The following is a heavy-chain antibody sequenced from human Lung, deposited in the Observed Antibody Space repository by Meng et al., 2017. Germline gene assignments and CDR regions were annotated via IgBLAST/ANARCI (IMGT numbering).Heavy chain of an antibody. J-gene: IGHJ4*02. D-gene: IGHD4-11*01. V-gene: IGHV4-34*01. CDR1: CGSFSDYY. CDR2: INHSGST. CDR3: ARGPTTMAHDFDY. Sequence: GPPQQGGTGLLKPPETLSRSCVFLCGSFSDYYWSWIRQPPGKGLEWIGEINHSGSTNYNPSLESRATISVDTSQNNLSLKLSSVTAADSAVYYCARGPTTMAHDFDYWGQGTLVTVSS.